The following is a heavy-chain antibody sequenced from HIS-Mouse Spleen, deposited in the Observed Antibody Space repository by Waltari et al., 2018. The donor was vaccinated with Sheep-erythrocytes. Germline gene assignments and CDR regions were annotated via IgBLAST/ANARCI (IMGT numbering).Heavy chain of an antibody. Sequence: EVQLVESGGGLVKPGGSLRLSCAASGFTFSSYSMNWVRQARGKGLEWVSSISSSSSYIYYADSVKGRFTISRDNAKNSLYLQMNSLRAEDTAVYYCARVASGATFDYWGQGTLVTVSS. V-gene: IGHV3-21*01. J-gene: IGHJ4*02. D-gene: IGHD1-26*01. CDR1: GFTFSSYS. CDR2: ISSSSSYI. CDR3: ARVASGATFDY.